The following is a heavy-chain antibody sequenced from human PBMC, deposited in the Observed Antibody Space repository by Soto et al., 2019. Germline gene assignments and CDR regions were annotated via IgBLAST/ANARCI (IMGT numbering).Heavy chain of an antibody. D-gene: IGHD5-12*01. Sequence: SVKVSCKASGGTFSSYAISWVRQAPGQGLEWMGGIIPIFGTANYAQKFQGRVTITADESTSTAYMELSSLRSEDTAVYYCARALVEMATMGYYFDYWGQGTLVTVSS. CDR2: IIPIFGTA. V-gene: IGHV1-69*13. J-gene: IGHJ4*02. CDR3: ARALVEMATMGYYFDY. CDR1: GGTFSSYA.